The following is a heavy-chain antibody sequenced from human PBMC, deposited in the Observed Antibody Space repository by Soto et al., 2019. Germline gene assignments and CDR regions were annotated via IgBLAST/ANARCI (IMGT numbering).Heavy chain of an antibody. Sequence: SVKVSCKASGDSVRTYTITWVRQAPGQGLEWVGGIIPLFGSTTYAEKFQGRVTLTADESTSTAYMDLGSLTSDDTAIYYCAREGARTSCVGDECQQLYNWIDPWGQGTLVTVSS. J-gene: IGHJ5*01. D-gene: IGHD2-21*01. CDR3: AREGARTSCVGDECQQLYNWIDP. CDR1: GDSVRTYT. CDR2: IIPLFGST. V-gene: IGHV1-69*13.